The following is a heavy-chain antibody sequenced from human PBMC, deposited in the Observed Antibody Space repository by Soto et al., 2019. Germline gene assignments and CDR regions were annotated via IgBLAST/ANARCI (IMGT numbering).Heavy chain of an antibody. Sequence: QVHFLQSGPEVKQPGASVKVSCKAFGYTFSNYPIHWVRQAPGQSLEWLGWINPDKGNTKYSQTSQGRVTITRNTTAKTAYVELSSLISEDTAVYYCARDAGIVALYALDGWGQGTTVTVSS. D-gene: IGHD2-15*01. J-gene: IGHJ6*02. V-gene: IGHV1-3*01. CDR1: GYTFSNYP. CDR3: ARDAGIVALYALDG. CDR2: INPDKGNT.